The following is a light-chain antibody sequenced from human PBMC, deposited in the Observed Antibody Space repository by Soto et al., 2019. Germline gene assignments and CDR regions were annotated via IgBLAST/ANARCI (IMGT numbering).Light chain of an antibody. J-gene: IGKJ4*02. Sequence: EIVLTQSPATLSLSPGERATLSCRASQSVSSYLAWYQQKPGQAPRLLIYDASNRATGIPARFSGSGSGTNFTLPIISLEPEDFAIYYCQQRRNWPPVTFGGGTKVEIK. V-gene: IGKV3-11*01. CDR2: DAS. CDR3: QQRRNWPPVT. CDR1: QSVSSY.